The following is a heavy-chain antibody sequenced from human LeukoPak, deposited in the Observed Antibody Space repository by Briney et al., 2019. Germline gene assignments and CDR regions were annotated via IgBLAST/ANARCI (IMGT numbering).Heavy chain of an antibody. CDR2: INPYSGGT. CDR3: ARDEAVTTGDHYYGMDA. J-gene: IGHJ6*02. D-gene: IGHD4-17*01. CDR1: GYTFTGYY. Sequence: ASVKVSCKTSGYTFTGYYIHWVRQAPGQGLEWVGWINPYSGGTNYAQKLQGRVTMTRDTSISTAYMELSRLRSDDTATFYCARDEAVTTGDHYYGMDAWGQGTTVTVSS. V-gene: IGHV1-2*02.